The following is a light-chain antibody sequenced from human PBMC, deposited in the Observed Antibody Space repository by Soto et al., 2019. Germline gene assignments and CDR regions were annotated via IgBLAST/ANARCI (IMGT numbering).Light chain of an antibody. CDR1: QSISSW. Sequence: DIQMTQSPSTLSESVGDRVSITCRASQSISSWLAWYQQKPGKAPKLLIYKASTLKSGVPSRFSGSGSGTDFTLTISSLQPEDFATYYCLQDYNYPLTFGGGTKVDIK. V-gene: IGKV1-5*03. J-gene: IGKJ4*01. CDR2: KAS. CDR3: LQDYNYPLT.